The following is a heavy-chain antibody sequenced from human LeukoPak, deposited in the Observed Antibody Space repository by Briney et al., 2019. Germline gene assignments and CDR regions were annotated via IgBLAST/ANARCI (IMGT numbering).Heavy chain of an antibody. CDR1: GYSISSGNY. D-gene: IGHD2-2*01. CDR3: ARQDIVAVPAARFYNWFDP. Sequence: SETLSFTCTVSGYSISSGNYWGWIRQPPGKGLEWITNIFHSGTTYYNPSLKSRVTISVGTSKNQFSLKLSSVTAADTAVYYCARQDIVAVPAARFYNWFDPWGQGTLVTVSS. V-gene: IGHV4-38-2*02. J-gene: IGHJ5*02. CDR2: IFHSGTT.